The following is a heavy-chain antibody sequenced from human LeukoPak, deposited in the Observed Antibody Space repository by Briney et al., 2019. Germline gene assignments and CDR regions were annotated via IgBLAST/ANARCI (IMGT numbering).Heavy chain of an antibody. D-gene: IGHD3-22*01. CDR2: ISASADKT. V-gene: IGHV3-23*01. CDR1: GFTFSDFT. J-gene: IGHJ4*02. CDR3: ARDFYDSSGYYYDY. Sequence: GGSLRLSCAASGFTFSDFTMSWVRQAPGKGLEWVSAISASADKTYYADSVEGRFTISRDNSKGTLYLQMNSLRAEDTALYYCARDFYDSSGYYYDYWGQGTLVTVSS.